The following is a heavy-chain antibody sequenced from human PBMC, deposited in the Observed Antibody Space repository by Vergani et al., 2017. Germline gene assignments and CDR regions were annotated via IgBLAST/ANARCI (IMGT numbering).Heavy chain of an antibody. CDR2: IYYTGST. V-gene: IGHV4-30-4*01. J-gene: IGHJ4*02. CDR1: GGSINNGDYY. D-gene: IGHD5-18*01. CDR3: ARGRGYSYGPLDY. Sequence: QVQLQESGPGLVKPSQTLSLTCTVSGGSINNGDYYWSWIRQPPGKGLEWIGYIYYTGSTYYNPSLKSRVTISEDTSKNQFSLKLSSVTAADTAVYYCARGRGYSYGPLDYWGQGTLVTVSS.